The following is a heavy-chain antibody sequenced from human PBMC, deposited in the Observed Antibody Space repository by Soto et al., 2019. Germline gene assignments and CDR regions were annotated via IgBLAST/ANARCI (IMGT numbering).Heavy chain of an antibody. D-gene: IGHD1-26*01. V-gene: IGHV1-8*01. CDR2: MNPNSGNT. CDR3: ARRVGATIGFDY. J-gene: IGHJ4*02. CDR1: GYTFTSYD. Sequence: QVQLVQSGAEVKKPGASVKVSCKASGYTFTSYDIHWVRQATGQGLEWMGWMNPNSGNTGYAQKFQGRVTMTRNTSRSTAYMERSSLRSEDTAVYYCARRVGATIGFDYWGQGTLVTVSS.